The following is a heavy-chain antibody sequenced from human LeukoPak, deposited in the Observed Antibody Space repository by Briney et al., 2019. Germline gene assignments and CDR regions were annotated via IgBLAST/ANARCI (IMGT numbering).Heavy chain of an antibody. J-gene: IGHJ3*02. Sequence: SETLSLTCTVSGGSISSSSYYWGWIRQPPGKGLEWIGEINHSGSTNYNPSLKSRVTISVDTSKNQFSLKLSSVTAADTAVYYCARGFFGVAATRAFDIWGQGTMVTVSS. CDR1: GGSISSSSYY. V-gene: IGHV4-39*07. CDR2: INHSGST. CDR3: ARGFFGVAATRAFDI. D-gene: IGHD2-15*01.